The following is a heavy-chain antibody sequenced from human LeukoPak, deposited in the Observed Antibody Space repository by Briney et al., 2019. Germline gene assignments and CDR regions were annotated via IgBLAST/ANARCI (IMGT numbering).Heavy chain of an antibody. J-gene: IGHJ4*02. V-gene: IGHV3-21*01. CDR1: GFTFSSYS. CDR2: ISSSSSYI. CDR3: TRGGTYSSSSFDY. D-gene: IGHD6-6*01. Sequence: PGGSLRLSCAASGFTFSSYSMNWVRQAPGKGLEWVSSISSSSSYIYYADSVKGRFTISRDNAKNTLYLQMNSLRAEDTAVYYCTRGGTYSSSSFDYWGQGTLVSVSS.